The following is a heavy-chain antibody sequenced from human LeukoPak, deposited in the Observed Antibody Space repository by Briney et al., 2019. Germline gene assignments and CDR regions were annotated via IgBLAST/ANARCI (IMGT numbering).Heavy chain of an antibody. CDR1: GFTFSSYS. CDR3: ARDSVTYYYGSGSYFYFDY. CDR2: ISSSSSTI. D-gene: IGHD3-10*01. J-gene: IGHJ4*02. V-gene: IGHV3-48*02. Sequence: GGSLRLSCAASGFTFSSYSMNWVRQAPGKGLEWVSYISSSSSTICYADSVKGRFTISRDNAKNSLYLQMNSLRDEDTAVYYCARDSVTYYYGSGSYFYFDYWGQGTLVTVSS.